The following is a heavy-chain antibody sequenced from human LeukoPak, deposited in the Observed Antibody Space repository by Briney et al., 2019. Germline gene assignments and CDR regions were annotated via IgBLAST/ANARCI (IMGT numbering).Heavy chain of an antibody. Sequence: GGSLRLSCGGSGFTFNSYSMNWVRQAPGKGLEWVASIIGSGSEMFYADSLKGRFTISRDNSKNSLYLQMNSLRVEDAAVYYCAKVQSDIVGAMFFSFDVWGQGTMVSVSS. CDR3: AKVQSDIVGAMFFSFDV. V-gene: IGHV3-21*06. J-gene: IGHJ3*01. D-gene: IGHD1-26*01. CDR1: GFTFNSYS. CDR2: IIGSGSEM.